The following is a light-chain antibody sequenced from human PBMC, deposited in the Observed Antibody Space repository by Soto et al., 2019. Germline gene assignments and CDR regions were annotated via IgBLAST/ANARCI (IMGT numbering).Light chain of an antibody. V-gene: IGKV1D-12*01. Sequence: DTQMTQSPSSVSASVGDRVTSTCQASQGISRSLAWYQQKPGKAPKLLIYSASSLQSGVPSRFSGSGFGTDFTLTISSLQPEDFATYYCQQADTFPITFGQGTRLEIK. CDR1: QGISRS. CDR2: SAS. J-gene: IGKJ5*01. CDR3: QQADTFPIT.